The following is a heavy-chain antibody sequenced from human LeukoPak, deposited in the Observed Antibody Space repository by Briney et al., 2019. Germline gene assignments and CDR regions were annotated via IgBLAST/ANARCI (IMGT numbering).Heavy chain of an antibody. CDR1: GGSIRSYY. CDR3: ARERSAAGNFDY. D-gene: IGHD6-13*01. V-gene: IGHV4-59*01. Sequence: SETLSLTCTVSGGSIRSYYWSWIRQPPGKGLEWIGYIYYSGSTNYNPSLKSRVTISVDTSKNQFSLKLSSVTAADTAVYYCARERSAAGNFDYWGQGTLVTVSS. J-gene: IGHJ4*02. CDR2: IYYSGST.